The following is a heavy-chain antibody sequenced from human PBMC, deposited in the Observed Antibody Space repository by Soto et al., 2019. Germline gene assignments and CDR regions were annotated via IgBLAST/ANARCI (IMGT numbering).Heavy chain of an antibody. CDR2: IIPIFGTA. CDR1: GGTFSSYS. CDR3: ARDGGRHSGGIDY. D-gene: IGHD1-26*01. V-gene: IGHV1-69*01. Sequence: QVQLVQSGAEVKKPGSSVKVSCKASGGTFSSYSINWVRQAPGQGLEWMGEIIPIFGTANYAQKFQGRVTITADEYTSAAYMEVSSLRSEDTAVYYCARDGGRHSGGIDYWGQGTLVTVSS. J-gene: IGHJ4*02.